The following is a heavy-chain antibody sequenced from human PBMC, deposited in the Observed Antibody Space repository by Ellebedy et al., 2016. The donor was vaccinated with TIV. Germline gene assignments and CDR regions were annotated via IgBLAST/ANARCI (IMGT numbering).Heavy chain of an antibody. CDR1: GFTFSSYA. J-gene: IGHJ4*02. V-gene: IGHV3-21*01. CDR3: ARDASAWSRDY. CDR2: ST. D-gene: IGHD6-19*01. Sequence: GGSLRLSCTTSGFTFSSYAMNWVRQAPGKGLEWVSTSTFYADSLKGRITVSRDDARTSVHLQMHSLCAEDTAVYYCARDASAWSRDYWGQGALVIVSS.